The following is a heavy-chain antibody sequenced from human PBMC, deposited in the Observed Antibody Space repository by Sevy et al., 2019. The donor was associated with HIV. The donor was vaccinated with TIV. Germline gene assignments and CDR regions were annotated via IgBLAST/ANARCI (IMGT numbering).Heavy chain of an antibody. V-gene: IGHV3-13*01. Sequence: GGSLRLSCAASGFTFSYYDMHWDRQPTGKGLEWVSGFGIAGDTYYSDSVKGRFTISRENAKNSLYLQMNSLRAGDTAVYYCARKSVSYSHFDYWGQGTLVTVSS. D-gene: IGHD1-26*01. CDR3: ARKSVSYSHFDY. J-gene: IGHJ4*02. CDR1: GFTFSYYD. CDR2: FGIAGDT.